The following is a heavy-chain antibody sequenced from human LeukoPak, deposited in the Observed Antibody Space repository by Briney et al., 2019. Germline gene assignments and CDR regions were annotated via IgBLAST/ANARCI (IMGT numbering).Heavy chain of an antibody. CDR3: ARRDDHNGRDY. D-gene: IGHD5-24*01. Sequence: GGSLRLSCAASGFTFSSYWMSWVRQAPRKGLEWVSLIYSGGSTYYADSVEGRYTISRDNSKNTVYLQMNSLRAEDTAMYYCARRDDHNGRDYWGQGTLVTVSS. CDR1: GFTFSSYW. V-gene: IGHV3-53*01. J-gene: IGHJ4*02. CDR2: IYSGGST.